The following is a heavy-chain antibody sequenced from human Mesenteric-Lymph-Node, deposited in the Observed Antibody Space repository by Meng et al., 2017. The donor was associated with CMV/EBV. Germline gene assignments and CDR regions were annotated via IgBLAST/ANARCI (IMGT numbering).Heavy chain of an antibody. J-gene: IGHJ3*02. D-gene: IGHD6-19*01. CDR1: GFTFSSYA. CDR3: ASGQSGWYKDAFEI. CDR2: VSLDGSHE. Sequence: GESLKISCTASGFTFSSYAMHWVRQAPGKGLEWVAVVSLDGSHEYYADSVKGRFTISRDNSENTLYLQMNSLRAEDTAVYYCASGQSGWYKDAFEIWGQGTMVTVSS. V-gene: IGHV3-30*04.